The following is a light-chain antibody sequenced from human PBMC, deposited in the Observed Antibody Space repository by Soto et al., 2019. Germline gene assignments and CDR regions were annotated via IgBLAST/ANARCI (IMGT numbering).Light chain of an antibody. CDR1: SSNIGAGYD. V-gene: IGLV1-40*01. J-gene: IGLJ2*01. CDR3: QSYDSSLSGSKV. CDR2: GNS. Sequence: QSVLTQPPSVSGAPGQRVTISCTGSSSNIGAGYDVHWYQQLPGTAPKLLIYGNSNRPSGVPDRFSGSKSGTSASLAITGXQXXDEADYYCQSYDSSLSGSKVFGGGTKLTVL.